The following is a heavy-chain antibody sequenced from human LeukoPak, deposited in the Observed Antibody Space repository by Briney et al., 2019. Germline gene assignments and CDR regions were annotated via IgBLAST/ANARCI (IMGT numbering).Heavy chain of an antibody. CDR3: AKSKQGGWYSGDY. V-gene: IGHV3-23*01. Sequence: GGSLRLSCAASGFTFSSYAMSWVRQAPGKGLEWVAAISGSGGSTYYADSVKGRFTISRDNAKNTLYLQMNSLRAEDTAVYYCAKSKQGGWYSGDYWGQGTLVTVSS. J-gene: IGHJ4*02. CDR1: GFTFSSYA. CDR2: ISGSGGST. D-gene: IGHD6-19*01.